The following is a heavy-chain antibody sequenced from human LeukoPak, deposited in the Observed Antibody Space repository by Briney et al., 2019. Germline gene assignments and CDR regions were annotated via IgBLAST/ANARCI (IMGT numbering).Heavy chain of an antibody. J-gene: IGHJ3*02. CDR2: ISGSGGST. Sequence: PGGSLRLSCAASGFTFSSYAMSWVRQAPGKGLEWVSAISGSGGSTYYADSVKGRCTISRDNSKNTLYLQMNSLRAEDTAVYYCAKDADRSSTTAGDDAFDIWGQGTMVTVSS. CDR1: GFTFSSYA. CDR3: AKDADRSSTTAGDDAFDI. V-gene: IGHV3-23*01. D-gene: IGHD2-2*01.